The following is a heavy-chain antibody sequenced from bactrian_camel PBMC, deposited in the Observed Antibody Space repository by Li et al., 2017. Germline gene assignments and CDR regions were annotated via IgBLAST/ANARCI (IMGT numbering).Heavy chain of an antibody. V-gene: IGHV3S53*01. CDR1: GDTASSVC. J-gene: IGHJ4*01. D-gene: IGHD1*01. CDR3: VKGVYKQFGPSDY. Sequence: HVQLVESGGGSVQAGGSLRLSCVASGDTASSVCMAWFRHPPGKPGLEREGEGLAAIDSVGRVRYRDSVKGRFTISRDNAKNALSLQLNSLKAEDTAMYYCVKGVYKQFGPSDYWGQGTQVTVS. CDR2: IDSVGRV.